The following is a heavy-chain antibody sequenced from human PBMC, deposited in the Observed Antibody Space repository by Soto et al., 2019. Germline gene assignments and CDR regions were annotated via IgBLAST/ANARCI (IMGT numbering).Heavy chain of an antibody. J-gene: IGHJ4*02. CDR2: IYYSGST. Sequence: QLQLQESGPGLVKPSETLSLTCTVSGGSISSSSYYWGWIRQPPGKGLEWIGSIYYSGSTYYNPSLKSRVTISVDTSKNQFSLKLSSVTAADTAVYYCASLSPGYYFDYWGQGTLVTVSS. V-gene: IGHV4-39*01. CDR1: GGSISSSSYY. CDR3: ASLSPGYYFDY.